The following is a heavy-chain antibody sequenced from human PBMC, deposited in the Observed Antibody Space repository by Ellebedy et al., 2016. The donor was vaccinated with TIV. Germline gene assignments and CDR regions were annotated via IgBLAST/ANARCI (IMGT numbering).Heavy chain of an antibody. D-gene: IGHD6-13*01. CDR3: ARISAAGTLFDY. J-gene: IGHJ4*02. Sequence: GESLKISCAASGFTSSNYWMSCVRQAPCKGLVWVANIWRDGSVKHYVDSVNGRFTISRDNAKNSLYLQMNSLRAEETAVYYCARISAAGTLFDYWGQGTPVTVSS. CDR2: IWRDGSVK. V-gene: IGHV3-7*01. CDR1: GFTSSNYW.